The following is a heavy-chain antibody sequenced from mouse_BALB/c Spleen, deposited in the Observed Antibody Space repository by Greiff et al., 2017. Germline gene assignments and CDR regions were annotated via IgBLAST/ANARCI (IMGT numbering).Heavy chain of an antibody. CDR3: AIYNDYDGAGFAY. J-gene: IGHJ3*01. V-gene: IGHV1-7*01. Sequence: VQLLQSGAELAKPGASVKMSCKASGYTFTSYWMHWVKQRPGQGLEWIGYINPSTGYTEYNQKFKDKATLTADKSSSTADMQLSSLTSEDSAVYYCAIYNDYDGAGFAYWVQGTLVTVSA. CDR1: GYTFTSYW. CDR2: INPSTGYT. D-gene: IGHD2-4*01.